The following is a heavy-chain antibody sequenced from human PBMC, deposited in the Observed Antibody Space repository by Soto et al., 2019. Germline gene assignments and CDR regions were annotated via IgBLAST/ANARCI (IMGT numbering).Heavy chain of an antibody. Sequence: QVQLVQSGAEVKKPGASVKVSCKASGYTFTGYHMHWVRQAPGQGLEWMGWINPNSGGTNYAQKFQGRVTMTRDTSISTAYMELSRLRSDDTAVYYCARDPDGIFGVVITGGWFDPWGQGTLVTVSS. D-gene: IGHD3-3*01. CDR1: GYTFTGYH. CDR2: INPNSGGT. V-gene: IGHV1-2*02. J-gene: IGHJ5*02. CDR3: ARDPDGIFGVVITGGWFDP.